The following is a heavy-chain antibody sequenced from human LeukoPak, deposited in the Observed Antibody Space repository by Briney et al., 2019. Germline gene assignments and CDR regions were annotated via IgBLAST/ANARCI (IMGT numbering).Heavy chain of an antibody. CDR2: ISAYNGNT. CDR3: ARVGGGPFDY. V-gene: IGHV1-18*01. Sequence: ASVKVSCKAYSYTFTSYGISWVRQAPGQGLEWMGWISAYNGNTNYAQKLQGRVTMTTDTSTSTAYMELRSLRSDDPAVYFRARVGGGPFDYWGQGTLVTVSS. J-gene: IGHJ4*02. D-gene: IGHD3-16*01. CDR1: SYTFTSYG.